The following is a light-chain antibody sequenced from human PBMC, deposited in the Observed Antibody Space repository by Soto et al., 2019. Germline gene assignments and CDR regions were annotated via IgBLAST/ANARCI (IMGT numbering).Light chain of an antibody. CDR2: DVS. Sequence: QSALTQPDSVSASPGQAITISCTGTSSDVGAYNYVSWYQHHPGKAPKLMIHDVSNRPSGISNRFSGSKSGNTASLTISGLQADDQADYYCSSYTGGSTPYVFGTGTKLTVL. V-gene: IGLV2-14*03. J-gene: IGLJ1*01. CDR3: SSYTGGSTPYV. CDR1: SSDVGAYNY.